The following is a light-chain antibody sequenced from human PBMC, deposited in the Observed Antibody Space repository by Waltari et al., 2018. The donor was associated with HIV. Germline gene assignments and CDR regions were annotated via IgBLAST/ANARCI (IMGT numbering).Light chain of an antibody. J-gene: IGLJ2*01. CDR1: SSHVGSYIY. CDR3: SSYTSSSTLDVV. CDR2: EVS. V-gene: IGLV2-14*01. Sequence: QSALTQPASVSGSPGQSITISCPGTSSHVGSYIYVSWYQQHPGKAPKLMIYEVSKRPAGVSNRFSGSKSGNTASLTISGLQAEDEADYYCSSYTSSSTLDVVFGGGTKVTVL.